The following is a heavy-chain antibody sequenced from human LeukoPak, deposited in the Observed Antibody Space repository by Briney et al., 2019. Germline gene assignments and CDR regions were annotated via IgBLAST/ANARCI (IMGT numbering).Heavy chain of an antibody. CDR1: GFSFTNFW. CDR2: IHPEGNEK. V-gene: IGHV3-7*04. J-gene: IGHJ4*02. CDR3: ARGGAFSGDH. Sequence: GGSLRHSCAVSGFSFTNFWMSWVRQAPGRGLEWVANIHPEGNEKYHVESVKGRFTISRDNTKNLLFLQMNGLRVEDTAVYYCARGGAFSGDHWGQGTLVTVSS.